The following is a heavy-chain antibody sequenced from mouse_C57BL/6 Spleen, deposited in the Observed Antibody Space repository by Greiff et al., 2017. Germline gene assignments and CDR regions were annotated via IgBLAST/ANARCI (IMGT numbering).Heavy chain of an antibody. CDR3: ARRDGNAWFAY. J-gene: IGHJ3*01. CDR2: INPSTGGT. D-gene: IGHD2-1*01. CDR1: GYSFTGYY. V-gene: IGHV1-42*01. Sequence: EVQLQQSGPELVKPGASVKISCKASGYSFTGYYMNWVKQSPEKSLEWIGEINPSTGGTTYNQKFKAKATLTVDKSSSTAYMQLKSLTSEDSAVYYCARRDGNAWFAYWGQGTLVTVSA.